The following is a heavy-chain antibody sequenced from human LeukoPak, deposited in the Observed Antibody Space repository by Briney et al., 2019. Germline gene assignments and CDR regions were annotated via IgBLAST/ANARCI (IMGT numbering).Heavy chain of an antibody. Sequence: PGGSLRLSCAASGFTFNSYTMSWVREAPGKGLEWVSSISSSGNYIYHADSVKGRFTISRDDAQNSVYLQMNSLKDEDTAVYYRARSRSSSPYDKNLNFWGQGTLVIVSS. CDR3: ARSRSSSPYDKNLNF. CDR1: GFTFNSYT. D-gene: IGHD3-10*01. V-gene: IGHV3-21*01. CDR2: ISSSGNYI. J-gene: IGHJ4*02.